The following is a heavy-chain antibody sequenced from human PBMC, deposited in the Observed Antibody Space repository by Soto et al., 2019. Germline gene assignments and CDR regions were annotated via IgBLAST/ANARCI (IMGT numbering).Heavy chain of an antibody. CDR1: GGTFSSFA. J-gene: IGHJ4*02. D-gene: IGHD3-22*01. CDR3: VGYYYNTRGYYYDY. Sequence: SVTVSCKASGGTFSSFAISWVRQAPGQGLEWMARIIPIFDTANYAQKFQGRVTITADESTSTAYMELSSLRSEDTAVYYCVGYYYNTRGYYYDYWGQGTLVTVSS. V-gene: IGHV1-69*13. CDR2: IIPIFDTA.